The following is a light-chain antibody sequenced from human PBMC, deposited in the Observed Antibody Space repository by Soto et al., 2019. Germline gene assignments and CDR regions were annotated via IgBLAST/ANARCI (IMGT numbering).Light chain of an antibody. CDR3: QSYNDWPFA. J-gene: IGKJ2*01. V-gene: IGKV3-15*01. CDR2: GVS. CDR1: ESLFGF. Sequence: EIVLTQSPATLSVSPGDRVTLSCRASESLFGFLAWYQQKPGQAPRLLIYGVSTRATGIPARFSGGGSATDFTLTISSLQSEDAAVYFWQSYNDWPFASGLGTRLEI.